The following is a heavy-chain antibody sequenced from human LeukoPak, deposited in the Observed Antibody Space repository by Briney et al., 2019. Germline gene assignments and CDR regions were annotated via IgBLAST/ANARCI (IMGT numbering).Heavy chain of an antibody. D-gene: IGHD2-15*01. Sequence: ASVKVSCKVSGYTLTELSMHWVRQAPGKGLEWMGGFDPEDGETIYAQKFQGRVTMTEDTSTDTAYMELSSLRSEDTAVYYCATEVEDRDWFDPWGQGTLVTVSS. CDR3: ATEVEDRDWFDP. CDR1: GYTLTELS. CDR2: FDPEDGET. V-gene: IGHV1-24*01. J-gene: IGHJ5*02.